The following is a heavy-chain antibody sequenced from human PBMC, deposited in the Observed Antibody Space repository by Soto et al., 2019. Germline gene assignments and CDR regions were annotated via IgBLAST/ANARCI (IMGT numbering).Heavy chain of an antibody. Sequence: QITLKESGPTLVKPTQTLTLTCTFSGFSLSTSGLGVGWIRQPPGKALEWLALIYWNDDKRYSPSLKSRLTITKDTSKNQVVLTMTNMDPVDTATYYCARRRSRFGELLLDYWGQGTLVTVSS. V-gene: IGHV2-5*01. CDR3: ARRRSRFGELLLDY. CDR1: GFSLSTSGLG. J-gene: IGHJ4*02. CDR2: IYWNDDK. D-gene: IGHD3-10*01.